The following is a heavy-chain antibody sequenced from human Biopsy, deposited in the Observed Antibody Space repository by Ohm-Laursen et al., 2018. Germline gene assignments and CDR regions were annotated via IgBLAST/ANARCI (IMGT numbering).Heavy chain of an antibody. CDR1: GGSVSSNVHY. V-gene: IGHV4-39*01. CDR2: VFHSGIT. J-gene: IGHJ5*02. Sequence: GTLSLTCSVSGGSVSSNVHYWAWIRQPPGKGLECIGTVFHSGITFYNPSLKSRVTISIDTSKNQFSLNLSSVTAADTAVYYCAGHPTGFWFDPWGQGTLVTVSS. CDR3: AGHPTGFWFDP.